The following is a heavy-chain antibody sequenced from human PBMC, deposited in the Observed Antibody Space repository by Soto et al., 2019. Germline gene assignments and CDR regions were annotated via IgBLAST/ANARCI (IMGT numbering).Heavy chain of an antibody. CDR3: ARDRGIGATGVGYYFDY. V-gene: IGHV3-11*01. CDR1: GFTFSDYY. Sequence: QVQLVESGGGLVKPGGSLRLSCVASGFTFSDYYMSWIRQASGKGLEWVSYITTSGSTRYYADSVKGRFTISRDNAKNSLYLQMNSLRADDTAVYYCARDRGIGATGVGYYFDYWGQGTLVTVSS. D-gene: IGHD5-12*01. CDR2: ITTSGSTR. J-gene: IGHJ4*02.